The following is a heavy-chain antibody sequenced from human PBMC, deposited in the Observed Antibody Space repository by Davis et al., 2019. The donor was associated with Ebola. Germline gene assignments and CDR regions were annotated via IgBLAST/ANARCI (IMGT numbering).Heavy chain of an antibody. D-gene: IGHD2-8*01. CDR3: TRTGLYCTNGVCYTGYYYGMDV. Sequence: GGSLRLSCTASGFTFGDYAMSWVRQAPGKGLEWVGFIRSKAYGGTTEYAASVKGRFTISRDDSKSIAYLQMNSLKTEDTAVYYCTRTGLYCTNGVCYTGYYYGMDVWGQGTTVTVSS. V-gene: IGHV3-49*04. J-gene: IGHJ6*02. CDR2: IRSKAYGGTT. CDR1: GFTFGDYA.